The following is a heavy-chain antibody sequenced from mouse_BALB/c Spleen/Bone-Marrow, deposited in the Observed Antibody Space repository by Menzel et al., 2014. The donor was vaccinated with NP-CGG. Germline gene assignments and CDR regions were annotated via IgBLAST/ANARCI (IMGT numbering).Heavy chain of an antibody. D-gene: IGHD2-14*01. J-gene: IGHJ1*01. CDR2: IDPANGNT. Sequence: VQLQQSGAELVKPGASVKLSCTASGFNIKDTYMHWVKQRPEQGLEWIGRIDPANGNTKYDPKFQGKATITADTSSNTAYLQLSSPTSEDTAVYYCASYRYAWYFDVWGAGTTVTVTP. CDR1: GFNIKDTY. V-gene: IGHV14-3*02. CDR3: ASYRYAWYFDV.